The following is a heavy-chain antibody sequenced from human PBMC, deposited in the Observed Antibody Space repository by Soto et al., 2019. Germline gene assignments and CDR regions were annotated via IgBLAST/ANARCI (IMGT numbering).Heavy chain of an antibody. J-gene: IGHJ4*02. CDR3: ASDARRGQWLVAPGFGV. V-gene: IGHV1-69*06. D-gene: IGHD6-19*01. CDR2: IVPVFRTS. Sequence: QVQLVQSGAEVKKPGSSVKVSCKASGGPFSNYAISWVRQAPGQGLEWLGGIVPVFRTSNHADKFQGRLTITADKSTSTVFIELGRLSSADTAMYVCASDARRGQWLVAPGFGVWGQGTLVTVS. CDR1: GGPFSNYA.